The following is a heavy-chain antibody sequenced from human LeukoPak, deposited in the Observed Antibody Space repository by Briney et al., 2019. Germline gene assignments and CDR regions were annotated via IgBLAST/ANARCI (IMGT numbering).Heavy chain of an antibody. V-gene: IGHV3-7*01. CDR3: AREVYGGYSYGSGGY. D-gene: IGHD5-18*01. Sequence: GGSLRLSCAASGFTFSSYWMSWVRQAPGKGLEWVANIKQDGSEKYYVDSVKGRFTISRDNAKNSLYLQMNSLRAEDTAVYYCAREVYGGYSYGSGGYWGQGTLVTVSS. CDR2: IKQDGSEK. J-gene: IGHJ4*02. CDR1: GFTFSSYW.